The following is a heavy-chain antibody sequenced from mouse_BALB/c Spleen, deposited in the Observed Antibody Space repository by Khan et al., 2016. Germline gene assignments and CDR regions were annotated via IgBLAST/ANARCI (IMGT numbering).Heavy chain of an antibody. V-gene: IGHV1S81*02. CDR3: TRGGPNGDYFDY. Sequence: QVQLQQPGAELVKPWASVKLSCKVSGYTFTSYWMHWVKQRPGQGLEWLGVIYPSNGRTNYDEKFKTMATLNVDKSCSTAYMKLSSLTSEDSAVYDCTRGGPNGDYFDYWGQGTTLTVSS. D-gene: IGHD4-1*01. CDR2: IYPSNGRT. CDR1: GYTFTSYW. J-gene: IGHJ2*01.